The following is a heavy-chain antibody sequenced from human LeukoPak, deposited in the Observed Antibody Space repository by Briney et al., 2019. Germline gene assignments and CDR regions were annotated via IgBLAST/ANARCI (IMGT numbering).Heavy chain of an antibody. CDR1: GGSFSAYY. J-gene: IGHJ5*02. V-gene: IGHV4-34*01. Sequence: SETLSLTCAVYGGSFSAYYWSWIRQPPGKGLEWIGEFNHSGSTNYNPSLKSRVTISVDTSKNQFSLKLSSVTVADTAVYYCARGGRGYAYTYRPGEGNWFDPWGQGTLVTVSS. D-gene: IGHD5-18*01. CDR3: ARGGRGYAYTYRPGEGNWFDP. CDR2: FNHSGST.